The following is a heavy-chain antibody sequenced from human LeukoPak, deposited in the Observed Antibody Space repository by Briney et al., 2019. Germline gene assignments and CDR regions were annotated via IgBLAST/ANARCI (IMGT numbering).Heavy chain of an antibody. CDR2: INPSGGST. CDR3: ARDHGSGSYCDY. Sequence: ASVTVSLTASGYSFTIHYMHWVRQAPGQGLELMGIINPSGGSTTYSQKFQGRVTMTRDTSRRTVYLELSSLRSEDTAVYYCARDHGSGSYCDYWGQGTLVTVSS. CDR1: GYSFTIHY. D-gene: IGHD3-10*01. J-gene: IGHJ4*02. V-gene: IGHV1-46*01.